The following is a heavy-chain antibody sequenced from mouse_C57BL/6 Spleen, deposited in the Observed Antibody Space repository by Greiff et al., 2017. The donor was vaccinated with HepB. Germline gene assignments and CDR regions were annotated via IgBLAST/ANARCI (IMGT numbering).Heavy chain of an antibody. J-gene: IGHJ1*03. V-gene: IGHV6-3*01. CDR3: TGESNYGGDWYFDV. CDR2: IRLKSDNYAT. CDR1: GFTFSNYW. D-gene: IGHD2-5*01. Sequence: EVQGVESGGGLVQPGGSMKLSCVASGFTFSNYWMNWVRQSPEKGLEWVAQIRLKSDNYATHYAESVKGRFTISRDDSKSSVYLQMNNLRAEDTGIYYCTGESNYGGDWYFDVWGTGTTVTVSS.